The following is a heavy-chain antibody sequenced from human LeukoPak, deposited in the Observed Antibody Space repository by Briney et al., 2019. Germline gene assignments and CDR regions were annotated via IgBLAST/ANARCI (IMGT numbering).Heavy chain of an antibody. CDR1: GFTFSRNW. CDR2: IGHDGSGT. V-gene: IGHV3-7*05. Sequence: PGGPLTLSCAASGFTFSRNWMSWVRHATGKGLELVANIGHDGSGTYYVDSVKGRFTISREDAKTSLYLQMTSLRAEDTAVYYCARTFYYASSGYRHFDYWGQGTLVTVSS. D-gene: IGHD3-22*01. CDR3: ARTFYYASSGYRHFDY. J-gene: IGHJ4*02.